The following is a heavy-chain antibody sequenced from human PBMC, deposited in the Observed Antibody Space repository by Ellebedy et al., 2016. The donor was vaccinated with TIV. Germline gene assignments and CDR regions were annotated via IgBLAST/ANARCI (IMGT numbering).Heavy chain of an antibody. CDR3: AKDGIAYCGGDCYGVVDY. D-gene: IGHD2-21*02. V-gene: IGHV3-23*01. Sequence: GESLKISXAASGFTFSSYAMSWVRQAPGKGLEWVSAISGSGGSTYYADSVKGRFTISRDNSKNTLYLQMNSLRAEDTAVYYCAKDGIAYCGGDCYGVVDYWGQGTLVTVSS. CDR1: GFTFSSYA. CDR2: ISGSGGST. J-gene: IGHJ4*02.